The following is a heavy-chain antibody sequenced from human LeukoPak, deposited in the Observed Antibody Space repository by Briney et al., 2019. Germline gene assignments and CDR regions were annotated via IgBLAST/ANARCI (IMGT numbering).Heavy chain of an antibody. V-gene: IGHV4-59*01. CDR1: GGSITGYY. J-gene: IGHJ4*02. Sequence: SETLSLTCTVSGGSITGYYWSWIRQPPGKGLEWIGYISYSGSTNSNPSLKSRVTMSVDTSKNQFSLKLSSVTAADTAVYYCARVPRSAWQYYFDYWGQGTLVTVSS. CDR2: ISYSGST. D-gene: IGHD2-2*01. CDR3: ARVPRSAWQYYFDY.